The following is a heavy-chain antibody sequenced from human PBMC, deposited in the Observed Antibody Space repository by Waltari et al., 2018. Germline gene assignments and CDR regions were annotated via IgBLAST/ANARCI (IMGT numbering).Heavy chain of an antibody. CDR1: GGSISSGRYS. J-gene: IGHJ6*03. D-gene: IGHD2-21*01. CDR3: AREVLAYCGGDCYAYYYYYMDV. CDR2: IYTRGST. Sequence: QVQLQESGPGLVKPSQTLSLTCTVSGGSISSGRYSWRWLRQPPGKGPEWIGRIYTRGSTNYNPSLKSRVTISVDTSKNQFSLKLSSVTAADTAVYYCAREVLAYCGGDCYAYYYYYMDVWGKGTTVTVSS. V-gene: IGHV4-61*02.